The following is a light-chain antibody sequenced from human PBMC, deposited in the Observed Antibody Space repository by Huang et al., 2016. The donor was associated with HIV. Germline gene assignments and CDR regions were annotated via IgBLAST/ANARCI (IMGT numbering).Light chain of an antibody. CDR3: QQYYSSPQT. Sequence: DIIMTQSPDSLAVSLGERANLNCRSRQSVNSSSTSTDYMAWFQQKPGQQPRLLLFWASTREAGVPDRFSGSGSGTHFTLTIANLEAEDAAIYYCQQYYSSPQTFGQGTRVEVK. V-gene: IGKV4-1*01. J-gene: IGKJ1*01. CDR1: QSVNSSSTSTDY. CDR2: WAS.